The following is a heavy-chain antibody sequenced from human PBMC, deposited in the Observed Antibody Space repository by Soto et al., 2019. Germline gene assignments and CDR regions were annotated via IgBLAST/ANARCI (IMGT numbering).Heavy chain of an antibody. CDR1: GGTFSSYA. J-gene: IGHJ5*02. CDR2: IIPIFGTA. V-gene: IGHV1-69*12. Sequence: QVQLVQSGAEVKKPGSSVKVSSKASGGTFSSYAISWVRQAPGQGLEWMGGIIPIFGTANYAQKFQGRVTITADESTSTAYMELSSLRSEDTAVYYCATRSNSGSYFSARFDPWGQGTLVTVSS. CDR3: ATRSNSGSYFSARFDP. D-gene: IGHD1-26*01.